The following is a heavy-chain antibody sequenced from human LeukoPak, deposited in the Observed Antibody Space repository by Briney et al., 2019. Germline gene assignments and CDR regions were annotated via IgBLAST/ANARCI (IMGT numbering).Heavy chain of an antibody. D-gene: IGHD5-18*01. CDR2: IYYSGST. Sequence: SGTLSLTCTVSGGSISSSSYYWGWIRQPPGKGLEWIGSIYYSGSTYYNPSLKSRVTISVDTSKNQFSLKLSSVTAADTAVYYCARHGGAYSYGYQPWGQGTLVTVSS. V-gene: IGHV4-39*01. CDR3: ARHGGAYSYGYQP. J-gene: IGHJ5*02. CDR1: GGSISSSSYY.